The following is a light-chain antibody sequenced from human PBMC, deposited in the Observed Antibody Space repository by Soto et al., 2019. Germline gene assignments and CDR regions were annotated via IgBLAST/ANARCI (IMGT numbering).Light chain of an antibody. V-gene: IGLV2-14*01. Sequence: QSALTQPASVSGSPGQSITISCTGTSRDVGGYNYASWHQQHPGKAPKVIITEVSNRPSGVSNRFSGSKSGNTASPTISGLQAEDEADYYCSSYISSSTFVVFGGGTQLTVL. J-gene: IGLJ2*01. CDR3: SSYISSSTFVV. CDR1: SRDVGGYNY. CDR2: EVS.